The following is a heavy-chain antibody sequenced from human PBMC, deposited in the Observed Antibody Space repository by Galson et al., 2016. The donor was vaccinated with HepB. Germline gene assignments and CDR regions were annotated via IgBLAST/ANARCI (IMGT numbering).Heavy chain of an antibody. CDR1: GFTFNSFG. D-gene: IGHD2-15*01. CDR3: AKDLLSWGNNAFDI. V-gene: IGHV3-30*18. J-gene: IGHJ3*02. CDR2: ISYDGSNK. Sequence: SLRLSCAASGFTFNSFGMHWVRQAPGKGLEWVAVISYDGSNKYYEDYGRGRFTISRDKTKNNLYLQMNSLRAEDTAVYYCAKDLLSWGNNAFDIWGQGTTVTVSS.